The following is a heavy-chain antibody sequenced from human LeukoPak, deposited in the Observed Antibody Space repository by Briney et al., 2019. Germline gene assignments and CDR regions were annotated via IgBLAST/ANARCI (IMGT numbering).Heavy chain of an antibody. V-gene: IGHV3-15*01. CDR2: IKSKIDGGTT. J-gene: IGHJ4*02. Sequence: GGSLRLSCAASGFTFTNAWMSWVRQAPGKGPECVGRIKSKIDGGTTDYSAPVKGRLTISRDDSKNTLYLQMNSLRTEDTAVYYCATGSKFYNFWSGFYIGYWGQGTLVTVSS. CDR3: ATGSKFYNFWSGFYIGY. CDR1: GFTFTNAW. D-gene: IGHD3-3*01.